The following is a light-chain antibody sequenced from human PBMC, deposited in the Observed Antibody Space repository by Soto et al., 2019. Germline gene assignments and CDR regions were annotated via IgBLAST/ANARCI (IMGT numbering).Light chain of an antibody. Sequence: QSVLTQPPSASGTPGQRVTISCSGSSSHIGSNTVNWYQQLPGTAPKLLIYSNNQRPSGVPDRFSGSKSGTSASLAISGLQSEDEADYYCAARHDSLTGRYVFGTGTKVTVL. CDR1: SSHIGSNT. CDR3: AARHDSLTGRYV. J-gene: IGLJ1*01. CDR2: SNN. V-gene: IGLV1-44*01.